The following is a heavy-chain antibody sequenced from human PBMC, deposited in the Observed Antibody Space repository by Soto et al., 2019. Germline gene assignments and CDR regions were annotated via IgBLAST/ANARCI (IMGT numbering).Heavy chain of an antibody. CDR3: AREGYYDSSGYPGPLDY. J-gene: IGHJ4*02. V-gene: IGHV3-33*01. Sequence: SGGSLRLSCAASGFTFSSYGMHWVRQAPGKGLEWVAVIWYDGSNKYYADSVKGRFTISRDNSKNTLYLQMNSLRAEDTAVYYCAREGYYDSSGYPGPLDYWGQGTLVTVSS. CDR1: GFTFSSYG. D-gene: IGHD3-22*01. CDR2: IWYDGSNK.